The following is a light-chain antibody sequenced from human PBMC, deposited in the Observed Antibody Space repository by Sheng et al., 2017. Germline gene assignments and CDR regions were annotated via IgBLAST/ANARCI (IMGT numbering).Light chain of an antibody. CDR1: QGITNS. J-gene: IGKJ5*01. V-gene: IGKV1-NL1*01. Sequence: DIQMTQSPSSLSASVGDRVTFTCRASQGITNSLAWYQQKPGKAPKLLLYGASKLESGVPSRFSGSGSGTDFTLTISGLQPDDFATYYCQQYDSEITFGQGTRLEIK. CDR3: QQYDSEIT. CDR2: GAS.